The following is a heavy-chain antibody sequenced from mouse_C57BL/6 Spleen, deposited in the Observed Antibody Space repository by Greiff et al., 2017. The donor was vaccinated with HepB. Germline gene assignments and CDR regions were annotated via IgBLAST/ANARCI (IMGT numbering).Heavy chain of an antibody. V-gene: IGHV1-69*01. CDR2: IDPSDSYT. CDR1: GYTFTSYW. J-gene: IGHJ3*01. Sequence: QVQLQQPGAELVMPGASVKLSCKASGYTFTSYWMHWVKQRPGQGLEWIGEIDPSDSYTNYNQKFKGKSTLTVDKSSSTAYMQLSSLTSEDYAVYYCARQDYSKGAWFAYWGQGTLVTVSA. CDR3: ARQDYSKGAWFAY. D-gene: IGHD2-5*01.